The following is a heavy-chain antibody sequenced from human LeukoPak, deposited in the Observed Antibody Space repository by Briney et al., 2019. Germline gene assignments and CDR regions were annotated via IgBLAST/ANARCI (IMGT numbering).Heavy chain of an antibody. CDR1: GFTFGDYS. D-gene: IGHD2-15*01. Sequence: GGSLRLSCEASGFTFGDYSMSWVRQAPGKGLSWVGFIRKKAYGGTTEYAASVKGRFTISRDDSISIVYLQMNNLKTEDTAVYYCTRNDSSGPNWGQGTLVTVSS. CDR2: IRKKAYGGTT. V-gene: IGHV3-49*04. J-gene: IGHJ4*02. CDR3: TRNDSSGPN.